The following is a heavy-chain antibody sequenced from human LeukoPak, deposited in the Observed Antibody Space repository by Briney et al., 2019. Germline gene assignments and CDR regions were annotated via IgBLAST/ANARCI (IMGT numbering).Heavy chain of an antibody. D-gene: IGHD3-10*01. J-gene: IGHJ4*01. CDR2: VNTGGSGT. CDR3: VRGGRDSGSFIPFDY. V-gene: IGHV3-74*01. CDR1: GFTFSSYW. Sequence: GGSLRLSCAASGFTFSSYWTHWVRQDPGKGLVWVSRVNTGGSGTSYADSVKGRFTISRDNAKNTLYLQMNSLTAEDTAVYYCVRGGRDSGSFIPFDYWGHGILVTVSS.